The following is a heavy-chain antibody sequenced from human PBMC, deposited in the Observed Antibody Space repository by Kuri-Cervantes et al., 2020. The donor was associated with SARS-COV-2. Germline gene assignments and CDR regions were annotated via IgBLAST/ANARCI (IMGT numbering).Heavy chain of an antibody. J-gene: IGHJ6*03. CDR1: GFTFSSYW. V-gene: IGHV3-74*01. D-gene: IGHD2-2*01. Sequence: LSLTCAASGFTFSSYWMHWVRQAPGRGLVWVSRINSDGSSTSYADSVKGRFTISRDNAKNTLYLQMNSLRAEDTAVYYCARGKGYCSSTSCAHYYYYYYMDVWGKGTTVTVSS. CDR2: INSDGSST. CDR3: ARGKGYCSSTSCAHYYYYYYMDV.